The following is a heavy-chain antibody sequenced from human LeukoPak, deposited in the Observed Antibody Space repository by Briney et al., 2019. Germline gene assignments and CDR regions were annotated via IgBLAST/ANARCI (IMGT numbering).Heavy chain of an antibody. V-gene: IGHV3-30*02. CDR2: IRYDGSNK. Sequence: GGSLRLSCAAPGFTFSSYGMHWVRQAPGKGLEWVAFIRYDGSNKYYADSVKGRFTISRDNSKTTLYLQMNSLRAEDTAVYYCAKDGGGYYPYYYYYMDVWGKGTTVTISS. CDR1: GFTFSSYG. J-gene: IGHJ6*03. CDR3: AKDGGGYYPYYYYYMDV. D-gene: IGHD3-22*01.